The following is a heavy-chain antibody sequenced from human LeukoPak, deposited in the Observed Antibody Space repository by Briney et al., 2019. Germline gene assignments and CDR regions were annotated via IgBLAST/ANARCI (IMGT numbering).Heavy chain of an antibody. CDR3: AREGSGYQPNWFDP. CDR2: IIPIFGTA. J-gene: IGHJ5*02. D-gene: IGHD3-22*01. CDR1: GGTFSSYA. V-gene: IGHV1-69*05. Sequence: SSVKVSCKASGGTFSSYAISWVRQAPGQGLEWMGRIIPIFGTANYAQKFQGRVTITTDESTSTAYMELSSLRSEDTAVYYCAREGSGYQPNWFDPWGQGTLVTVSS.